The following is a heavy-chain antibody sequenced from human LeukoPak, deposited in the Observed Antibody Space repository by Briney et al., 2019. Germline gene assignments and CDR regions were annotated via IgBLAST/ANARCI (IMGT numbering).Heavy chain of an antibody. D-gene: IGHD3-9*01. Sequence: GESLKISCKGSGYSFASNWIGWVRQMPGKGLEWMESIYPADSDTRYSPSFQGQVTISADKSISTAYLQWSSLKASDTAIYYCARNYDILTGYYPFDHWGQGTLVTVSS. J-gene: IGHJ5*02. CDR3: ARNYDILTGYYPFDH. CDR2: IYPADSDT. CDR1: GYSFASNW. V-gene: IGHV5-51*01.